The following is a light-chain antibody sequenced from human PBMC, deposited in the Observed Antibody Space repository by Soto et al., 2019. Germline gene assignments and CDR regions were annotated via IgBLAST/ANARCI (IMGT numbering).Light chain of an antibody. Sequence: DSQMTPSPSSLSASVGDRVTITCRASQSIICYLNWYKEKPRKSPKHLIYAAFSLQSGVPSRCSGSGSGTAFTLTISSRQPEDFVTYYCQQSDSTLYTFGQGTKLEIK. CDR2: AAF. V-gene: IGKV1-39*01. CDR3: QQSDSTLYT. CDR1: QSIICY. J-gene: IGKJ2*01.